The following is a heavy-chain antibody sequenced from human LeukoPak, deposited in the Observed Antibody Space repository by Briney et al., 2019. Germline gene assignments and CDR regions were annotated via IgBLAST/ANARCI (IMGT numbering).Heavy chain of an antibody. J-gene: IGHJ4*02. CDR2: IYYSGST. CDR3: ARAAGVAAAGLFDY. D-gene: IGHD6-13*01. V-gene: IGHV4-39*07. CDR1: GGSISSSSYY. Sequence: KPSETLSLTCTVSGGSISSSSYYWGWIRQPPGKGLEWIGSIYYSGSTYYNASLKSRVAISVDTSKNQFSLKLSSVTAADTAVYYCARAAGVAAAGLFDYWGQGTLVTVSS.